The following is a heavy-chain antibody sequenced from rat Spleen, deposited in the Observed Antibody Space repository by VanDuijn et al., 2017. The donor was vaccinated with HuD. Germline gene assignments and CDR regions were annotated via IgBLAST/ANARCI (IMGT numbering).Heavy chain of an antibody. CDR3: ARRHYGYTDYFDY. Sequence: EVQLVESGGVLVQPGRSLKLSCAASGFPFSNYDMAWVRQAPTKGLEWIATITSDGSSTYYRDSVKGRFTISRDNAKSTLSLQMDSLRSEDTATYYCARRHYGYTDYFDYWGQGVMVTVSS. D-gene: IGHD1-9*01. J-gene: IGHJ2*01. V-gene: IGHV5-29*01. CDR1: GFPFSNYD. CDR2: ITSDGSST.